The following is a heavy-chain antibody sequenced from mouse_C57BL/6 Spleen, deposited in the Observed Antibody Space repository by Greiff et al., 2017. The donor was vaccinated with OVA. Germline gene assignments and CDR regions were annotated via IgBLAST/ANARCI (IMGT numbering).Heavy chain of an antibody. Sequence: VKLMESGAELVKPGASVKISCKASGYAFSSYWMNWVKQRPGKGLEWIGQIYPGDGDTNYNGKFKGKATLTADKSSSTAYMQLSSLTSEDSAVYFCAREMDDPPFAYWGQGTLVTVSA. J-gene: IGHJ3*01. CDR1: GYAFSSYW. D-gene: IGHD2-3*01. V-gene: IGHV1-80*01. CDR2: IYPGDGDT. CDR3: AREMDDPPFAY.